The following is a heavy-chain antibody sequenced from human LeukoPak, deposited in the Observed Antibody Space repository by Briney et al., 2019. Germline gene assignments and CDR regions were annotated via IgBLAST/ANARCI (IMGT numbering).Heavy chain of an antibody. Sequence: SETLSLTCTVSGGSISSYYWGWIRQPPGKGLEWIGSIYYSGSTYYNPSLKSRVTISVDTSKNQFSLKLSSVTAADTAVYYCAREMATIGTLYYYYYMDVWGKGTTVTISS. CDR3: AREMATIGTLYYYYYMDV. D-gene: IGHD5-24*01. V-gene: IGHV4-39*02. CDR2: IYYSGST. J-gene: IGHJ6*03. CDR1: GGSISSYY.